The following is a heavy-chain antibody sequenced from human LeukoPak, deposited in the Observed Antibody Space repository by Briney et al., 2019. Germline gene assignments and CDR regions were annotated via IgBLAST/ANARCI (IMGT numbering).Heavy chain of an antibody. D-gene: IGHD3-10*01. CDR1: GGSISSYY. J-gene: IGHJ3*02. CDR3: ARASGGWFGKVAFDI. CDR2: IYYSGST. V-gene: IGHV4-59*01. Sequence: PSETLSLTCTVSGGSISSYYWSWIRQPPGKGLEWVGYIYYSGSTNYNPSLKSRVTISVDTSKNQFSLKLSSVTAADTAVYYCARASGGWFGKVAFDIWGQGTMVTVSS.